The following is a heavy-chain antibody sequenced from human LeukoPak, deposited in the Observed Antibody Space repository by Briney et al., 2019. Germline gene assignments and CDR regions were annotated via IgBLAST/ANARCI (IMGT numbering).Heavy chain of an antibody. CDR3: ARIPGGYYYAMDV. Sequence: GGSLRLSCAASGFTFSSYAMSWVRQAPGKGLEWVSAISGSGGSTYYAGFVKGRFTISRDNAKNSLYLQMNSLRDEDTAVYYCARIPGGYYYAMDVWGQGTTVTVSS. J-gene: IGHJ6*02. V-gene: IGHV3-23*01. D-gene: IGHD3-16*01. CDR2: ISGSGGST. CDR1: GFTFSSYA.